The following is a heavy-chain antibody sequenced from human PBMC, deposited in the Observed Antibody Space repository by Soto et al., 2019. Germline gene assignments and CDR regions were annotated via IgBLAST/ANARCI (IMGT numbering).Heavy chain of an antibody. CDR1: GFAFSSYF. Sequence: GGSLRLSCAASGFAFSSYFMSWFRQAPGKGLEWVSAISGSGGSTYYADSVKGRFTISRDNSKNTLYLQMNSLRAEDTAVYYCARRMTTVTTFDYWGQGTLVTVSS. CDR2: ISGSGGST. CDR3: ARRMTTVTTFDY. J-gene: IGHJ4*02. D-gene: IGHD4-17*01. V-gene: IGHV3-23*01.